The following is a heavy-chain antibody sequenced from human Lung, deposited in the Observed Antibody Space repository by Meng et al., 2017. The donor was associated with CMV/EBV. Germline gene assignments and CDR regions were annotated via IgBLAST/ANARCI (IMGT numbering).Heavy chain of an antibody. CDR2: INHSGST. J-gene: IGHJ6*02. D-gene: IGHD3-3*02. CDR1: GGSFSGYY. CDR3: ARAKLVPGYYYGTDV. Sequence: SETLSLXCAVYGGSFSGYYWSWIRQPPGKGLEWIGEINHSGSTNYNPSLKSRVTISVDTSKNQFSLKLSSVTAADTAVYYCARAKLVPGYYYGTDVWGQGTMVTVSS. V-gene: IGHV4-34*01.